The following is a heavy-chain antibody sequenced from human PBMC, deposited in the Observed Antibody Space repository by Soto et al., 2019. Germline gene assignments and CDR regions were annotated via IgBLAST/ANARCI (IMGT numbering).Heavy chain of an antibody. CDR1: GSSFSDYY. Sequence: QVQLVESGGGLVKPGGSLRLSCAASGSSFSDYYMSWIRQSPGKGLEWLSYITSSSSYTHYADSVKGRFTISRDNAKNSLYLQMNSLRAEDTAVYYCAGGQDNLAVNFDYWGQGTPFTVSS. D-gene: IGHD1-1*01. CDR2: ITSSSSYT. V-gene: IGHV3-11*05. J-gene: IGHJ4*02. CDR3: AGGQDNLAVNFDY.